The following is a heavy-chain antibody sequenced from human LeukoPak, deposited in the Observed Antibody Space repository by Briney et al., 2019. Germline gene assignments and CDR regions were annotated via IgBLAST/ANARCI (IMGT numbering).Heavy chain of an antibody. CDR1: GFTVSSNY. Sequence: GGSLRLSCAASGFTVSSNYMTWVRQASGKGLEWVSAIYSDDSTYYSESVKGRFTISRDNSKNTLYLQMNTVRAEDTAVYYCAREFRHPTDSSGYYIDYWGQGTLVTVSS. CDR3: AREFRHPTDSSGYYIDY. V-gene: IGHV3-53*05. CDR2: IYSDDST. J-gene: IGHJ4*02. D-gene: IGHD3-22*01.